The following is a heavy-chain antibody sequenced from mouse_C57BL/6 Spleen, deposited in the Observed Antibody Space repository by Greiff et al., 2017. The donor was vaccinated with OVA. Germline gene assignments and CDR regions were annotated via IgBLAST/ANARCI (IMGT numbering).Heavy chain of an antibody. V-gene: IGHV1-15*01. Sequence: VQLQESGAELVRPGASVTLSCKASGYTFTDYEMHWVKQTPVPGLEWIGAIDPETGGTAYNQKFKGKAILTADKSSSTAYMELRSLTSEDSAVYYCTTFITTVEGYFDYWGQGTTLTVSS. J-gene: IGHJ2*01. D-gene: IGHD1-1*01. CDR1: GYTFTDYE. CDR2: IDPETGGT. CDR3: TTFITTVEGYFDY.